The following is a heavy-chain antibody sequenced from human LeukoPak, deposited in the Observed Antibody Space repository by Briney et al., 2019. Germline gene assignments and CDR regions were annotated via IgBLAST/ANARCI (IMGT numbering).Heavy chain of an antibody. CDR1: GGSFNSYA. CDR3: ARSQPLAYCDL. V-gene: IGHV1-69*06. Sequence: SVKVACKASGGSFNSYAISWVREAPGQGLEWMGGIIPIFGRANYAQKFQGRVTITADKATNTAYMELSSLRSEDTAVYYCARSQPLAYCDLRGRGTLVTVSS. CDR2: IIPIFGRA. J-gene: IGHJ2*01.